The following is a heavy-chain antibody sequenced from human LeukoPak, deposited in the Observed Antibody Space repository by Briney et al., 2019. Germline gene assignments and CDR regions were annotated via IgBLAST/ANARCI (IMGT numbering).Heavy chain of an antibody. CDR2: ISSSSSTI. CDR1: GFTFSSYS. V-gene: IGHV3-48*01. D-gene: IGHD3-10*01. J-gene: IGHJ6*03. Sequence: GGSLRLSCAASGFTFSSYSMNWVRQAPGKGLEWVSYISSSSSTIYYADSVKGRFTISRDNAKNSLYLQMNSLRAEDTAVYYCARGNTYYYGSGSYYSYYYYYMDVWGKGTTVTISS. CDR3: ARGNTYYYGSGSYYSYYYYYMDV.